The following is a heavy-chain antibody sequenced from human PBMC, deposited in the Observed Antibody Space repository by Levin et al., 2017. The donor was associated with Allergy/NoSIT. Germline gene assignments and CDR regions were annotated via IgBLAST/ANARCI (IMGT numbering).Heavy chain of an antibody. J-gene: IGHJ4*02. Sequence: GESLKISCAASEFTFSSYWMHWVRQVPGKGLVWLSRIKSDGTITNYADSVKGRFTISRDNAKNTLYLQMTNLRADDTAIYYCVRGGCDNNYIYPDYWGQGTLVTVSS. CDR1: EFTFSSYW. V-gene: IGHV3-74*01. D-gene: IGHD2-21*02. CDR2: IKSDGTIT. CDR3: VRGGCDNNYIYPDY.